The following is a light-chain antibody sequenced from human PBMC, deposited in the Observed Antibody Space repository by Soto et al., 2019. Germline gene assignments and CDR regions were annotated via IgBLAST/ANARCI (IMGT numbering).Light chain of an antibody. CDR2: DAS. Sequence: DIQMTQSPSTLSASVGDRATITCRASQSISSWLAWYQQKPGKAPKLLIYDASSLESGVPSRFSGSGSGTEFTLTISSLQPDDFATYCCQQYNSYSWTFGQGTKVEIK. V-gene: IGKV1-5*01. CDR3: QQYNSYSWT. J-gene: IGKJ1*01. CDR1: QSISSW.